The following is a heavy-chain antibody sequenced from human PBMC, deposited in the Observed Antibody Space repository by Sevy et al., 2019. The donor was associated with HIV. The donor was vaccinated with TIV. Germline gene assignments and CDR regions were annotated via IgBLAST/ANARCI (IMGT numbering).Heavy chain of an antibody. CDR3: TRRVGGGMIARGYYYYYGMDV. V-gene: IGHV3-73*01. Sequence: GGSLRLSCAASGFTFSGSAMHWVRQASGKGLEWVGRIRSKANSYATAYAASVKGRFTISRDDSKNTAYLQMNSLKTEDTAGYYCTRRVGGGMIARGYYYYYGMDVWGQGTTVTVSS. CDR1: GFTFSGSA. D-gene: IGHD2-21*01. CDR2: IRSKANSYAT. J-gene: IGHJ6*02.